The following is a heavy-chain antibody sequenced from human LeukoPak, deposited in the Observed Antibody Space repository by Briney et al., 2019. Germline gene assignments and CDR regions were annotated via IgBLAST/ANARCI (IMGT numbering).Heavy chain of an antibody. Sequence: ASVKVSCKASGYTFTNYDIHWVRQATGQGLEWVGWMNPNSGTTGYAQKFQGRVTITRNTSISTVYMELSSLRSEDTAVYYCARGVGATISYYHYYIDVWGKGTTVTVSS. V-gene: IGHV1-8*03. J-gene: IGHJ6*03. CDR2: MNPNSGTT. CDR1: GYTFTNYD. CDR3: ARGVGATISYYHYYIDV. D-gene: IGHD1-26*01.